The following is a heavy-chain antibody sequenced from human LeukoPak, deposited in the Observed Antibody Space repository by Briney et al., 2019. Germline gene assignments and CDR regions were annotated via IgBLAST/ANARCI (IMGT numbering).Heavy chain of an antibody. CDR3: AKTPGGAAGNRVFDH. CDR1: GFTFSSYE. Sequence: GGSLRLSCAASGFTFSSYEMNWVRQAPGKGLEWVSYISSSGTTKYYADSVKGRFTMSRDNSKDTLYLQMNSLRADDTAVYYCAKTPGGAAGNRVFDHWGQGALVTVSS. V-gene: IGHV3-48*03. J-gene: IGHJ4*02. D-gene: IGHD6-13*01. CDR2: ISSSGTTK.